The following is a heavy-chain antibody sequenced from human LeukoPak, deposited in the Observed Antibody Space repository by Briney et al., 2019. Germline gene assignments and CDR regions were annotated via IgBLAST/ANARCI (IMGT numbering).Heavy chain of an antibody. Sequence: GGSLLLSCLASGFTFSNYWIHWVRQAPGKGLVWVSRIKTDGSSTDYADSVRGRFTISTDNAKNTLYLQMSSLRVEDTAVYYCGRGPGGYFGLDVWGKGTPVTVSS. CDR2: IKTDGSST. V-gene: IGHV3-74*01. CDR1: GFTFSNYW. D-gene: IGHD1-14*01. CDR3: GRGPGGYFGLDV. J-gene: IGHJ6*04.